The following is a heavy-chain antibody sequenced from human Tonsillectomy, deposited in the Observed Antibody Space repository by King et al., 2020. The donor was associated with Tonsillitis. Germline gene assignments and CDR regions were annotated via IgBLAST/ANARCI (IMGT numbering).Heavy chain of an antibody. V-gene: IGHV3-21*01. CDR2: ISSSSSYI. CDR3: ARVFPSFWSRSGMDV. J-gene: IGHJ6*02. Sequence: EVQLVESGGGLVKPGGSLRLSCAASGFTFSSYSMNWVRQAPGKGLEWVSSISSSSSYIYYADSVKGRFTISRDNAKNSLYLQMNSLRAEDTAVYYCARVFPSFWSRSGMDVWGQGTTVTVSS. D-gene: IGHD3-3*01. CDR1: GFTFSSYS.